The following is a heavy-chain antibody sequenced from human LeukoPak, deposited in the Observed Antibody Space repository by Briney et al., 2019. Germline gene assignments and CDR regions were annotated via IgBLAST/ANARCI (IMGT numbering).Heavy chain of an antibody. CDR1: DGSISGSSYY. Sequence: SETLSLTCTVSDGSISGSSYYWGWIRQPPGKGLEWIGSIYYSGSTYYNPSLKSRVTISVDTSKNQFSLKLSSVTAADTAVYYCARHSHSSGWYLYAFDIWGQGTMVTVSS. D-gene: IGHD6-19*01. V-gene: IGHV4-39*01. CDR2: IYYSGST. CDR3: ARHSHSSGWYLYAFDI. J-gene: IGHJ3*02.